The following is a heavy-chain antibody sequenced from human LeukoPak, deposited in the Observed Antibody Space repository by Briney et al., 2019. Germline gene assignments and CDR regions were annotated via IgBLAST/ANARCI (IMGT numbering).Heavy chain of an antibody. CDR2: IYYSGST. CDR1: GGSISSYY. J-gene: IGHJ4*02. Sequence: SETLSLTCTVSGGSISSYYWSWIRQPPGKGLEWIGYIYYSGSTNYNPSLKSRVTISVDTSKNQFSLNLSSVTAADTAIFCCARLSGGKMATIDYWGQGTLVTVSS. D-gene: IGHD5-24*01. V-gene: IGHV4-59*01. CDR3: ARLSGGKMATIDY.